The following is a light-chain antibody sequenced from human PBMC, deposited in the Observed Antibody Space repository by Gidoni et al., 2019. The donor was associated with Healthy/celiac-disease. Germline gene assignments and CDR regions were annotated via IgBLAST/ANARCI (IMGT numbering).Light chain of an antibody. CDR3: AAWDDSLNGVV. CDR2: SNN. V-gene: IGLV1-44*01. Sequence: QSVLTQPPSASGTPGQGVTISCSGSSSNIGSNTVNWYQQLPGTAPKLLIYSNNQRPSGVPDRFSGSKSGTSASLAISGLQSEDEADYYWAAWDDSLNGVVFGGGTKLTVL. CDR1: SSNIGSNT. J-gene: IGLJ2*01.